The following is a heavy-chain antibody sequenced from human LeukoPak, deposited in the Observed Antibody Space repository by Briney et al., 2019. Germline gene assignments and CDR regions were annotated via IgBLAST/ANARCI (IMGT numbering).Heavy chain of an antibody. Sequence: SETLSLTCAVYGGSFSGYYWSWIRQPPGKGLEWIGEINHSGSTNYNPSLKSRVTISVDTSKNQFSLKLSSVTAADTAVYYCARSVRWQTSEDYWGQGTLVTVSS. CDR1: GGSFSGYY. CDR3: ARSVRWQTSEDY. J-gene: IGHJ4*02. V-gene: IGHV4-34*01. CDR2: INHSGST. D-gene: IGHD4-23*01.